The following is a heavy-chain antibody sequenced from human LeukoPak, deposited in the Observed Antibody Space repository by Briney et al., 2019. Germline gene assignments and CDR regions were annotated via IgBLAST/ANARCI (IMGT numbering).Heavy chain of an antibody. V-gene: IGHV4-39*01. J-gene: IGHJ4*02. CDR1: GGSISSSNYN. D-gene: IGHD2-8*02. CDR2: IYYRGTT. Sequence: SETLSLTCTVSGGSISSSNYNWGWIRQPPGKGPEWIASIYYRGTTYYNPSLKSRVTISVDTSKSQFSLRLRSVTAADTAVYYYAGHHPRNTVDFWGQGTLVTVSS. CDR3: AGHHPRNTVDF.